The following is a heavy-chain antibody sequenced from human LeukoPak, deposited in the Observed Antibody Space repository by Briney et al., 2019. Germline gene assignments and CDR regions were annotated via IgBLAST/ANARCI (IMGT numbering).Heavy chain of an antibody. J-gene: IGHJ4*02. CDR3: AKPKTPLAGYFDY. CDR1: GFTFSSYW. Sequence: GGSLRLSCAASGFTFSSYWMSWVRQAPGKGLEWVAYVSSSGSTIYYADSVKGRFSISRDNAKNTLYLQMNSLRAEDTAVYYCAKPKTPLAGYFDYWGQGTLVTVSS. V-gene: IGHV3-48*04. CDR2: VSSSGSTI.